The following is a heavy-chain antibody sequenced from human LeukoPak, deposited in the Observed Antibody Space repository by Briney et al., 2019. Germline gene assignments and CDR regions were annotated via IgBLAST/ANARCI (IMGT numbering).Heavy chain of an antibody. D-gene: IGHD3-10*01. V-gene: IGHV1-69-2*01. CDR3: ARGRLHYYGSGSYYNEWDY. J-gene: IGHJ4*02. Sequence: GASVKVSCKASGYIFNKYDIHWIQQAPGKGLEWVGRVDPEDGGAIYAQKFRGRVTISADTSTDTAYMELRSLRSDDTAVYYCARGRLHYYGSGSYYNEWDYWGQGTLVTVSS. CDR2: VDPEDGGA. CDR1: GYIFNKYD.